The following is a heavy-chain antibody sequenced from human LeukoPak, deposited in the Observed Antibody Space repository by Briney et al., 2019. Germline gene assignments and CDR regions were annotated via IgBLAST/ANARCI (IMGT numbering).Heavy chain of an antibody. V-gene: IGHV1-2*06. CDR1: GYTFTGYY. CDR2: INPNSGGT. CDR3: ARDRGLKRSSSLGGY. D-gene: IGHD6-6*01. J-gene: IGHJ4*02. Sequence: ASVKVSCKASGYTFTGYYMHWVRQAPGQGLEWMGRINPNSGGTNYAQKFQGRVTMTRDTSISTAYMELSRLRSDDTAVYYCARDRGLKRSSSLGGYWGQGTLVTVSS.